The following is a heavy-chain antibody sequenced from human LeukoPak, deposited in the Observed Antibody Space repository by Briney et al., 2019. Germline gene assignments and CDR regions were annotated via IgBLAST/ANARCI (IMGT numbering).Heavy chain of an antibody. CDR3: AKDGAIFGVVITTYYFDY. CDR2: IGYDGSNK. CDR1: GLPFSSYG. V-gene: IGHV3-30*02. J-gene: IGHJ4*02. D-gene: IGHD3-3*01. Sequence: PGGSLRLSCAASGLPFSSYGMHWVRQAPGKGLEWVAFIGYDGSNKYYADFVKGRFTISRDNSKNTLYLQMNSLIGEDTAVYYCAKDGAIFGVVITTYYFDYWGQGTLVTVSS.